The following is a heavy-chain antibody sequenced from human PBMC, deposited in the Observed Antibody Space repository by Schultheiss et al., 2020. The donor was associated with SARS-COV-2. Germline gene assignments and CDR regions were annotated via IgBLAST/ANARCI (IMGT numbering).Heavy chain of an antibody. D-gene: IGHD2-8*02. V-gene: IGHV4-59*08. J-gene: IGHJ5*02. CDR1: GVSISSYC. CDR3: ARRRSDGNWWLDT. CDR2: IHDSGST. Sequence: SETLSLTCTVSGVSISSYCWNWIRQPPGKGLEWIGFIHDSGSTNYNPSLKSRVTISVDTSKNQFSLKLTSVIAADTAVYYCARRRSDGNWWLDTWCQGTLVTVAS.